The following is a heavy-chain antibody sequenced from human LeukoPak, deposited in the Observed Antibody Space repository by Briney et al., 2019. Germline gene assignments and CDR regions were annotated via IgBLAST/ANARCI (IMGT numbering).Heavy chain of an antibody. CDR1: GFTFSTYA. CDR2: ITRKGDST. D-gene: IGHD6-13*01. CDR3: ARQAAGVVY. Sequence: GGSLRLSCAASGFTFSTYAMHWVRQAPGKGLEYVSGITRKGDSTYYADSVKGRSTISRDNSKNTLYLQMGGLRAEDMAVYYCARQAAGVVYWGQGTLVTVSS. V-gene: IGHV3-64*02. J-gene: IGHJ4*02.